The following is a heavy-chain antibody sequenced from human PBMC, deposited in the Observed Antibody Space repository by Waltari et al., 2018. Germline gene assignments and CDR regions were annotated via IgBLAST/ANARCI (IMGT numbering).Heavy chain of an antibody. Sequence: EVQLVDSGGGLIQPGGSLRLSCAASGFTVSSNYMRWVRQAQAKGLAWVSVIDSGGSTYDAGSVKGRFTISRDNSKNTLYLQMNSLRAEDTAVYYCARVGPSSGWYGGVFDWGQGTLVTVSS. CDR3: ARVGPSSGWYGGVFD. CDR1: GFTVSSNY. J-gene: IGHJ4*02. V-gene: IGHV3-53*01. CDR2: IDSGGST. D-gene: IGHD6-19*01.